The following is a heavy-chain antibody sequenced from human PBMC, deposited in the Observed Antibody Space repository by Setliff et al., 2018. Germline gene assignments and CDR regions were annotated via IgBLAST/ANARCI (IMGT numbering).Heavy chain of an antibody. Sequence: ASVKVSCKASGYSFRNFGITWVRQAPGQGLEWMGWISGYNGNTNYAQKLRGRVTMTTDTSTTTAYTELKSLISDDTAVYFCARDTRIRESGTYPSDVFDLWGQGTMVTVSS. D-gene: IGHD1-26*01. CDR2: ISGYNGNT. CDR1: GYSFRNFG. CDR3: ARDTRIRESGTYPSDVFDL. V-gene: IGHV1-18*01. J-gene: IGHJ3*01.